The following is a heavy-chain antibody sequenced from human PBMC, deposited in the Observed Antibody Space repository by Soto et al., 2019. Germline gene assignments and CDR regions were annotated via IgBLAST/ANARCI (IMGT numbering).Heavy chain of an antibody. J-gene: IGHJ4*02. D-gene: IGHD6-13*01. Sequence: HPGGSLRLSCAASGFTFSSYGMHWVRQAPGKGLEWVAVISYDGSNKYYADSVKGRFTISRDNSKNTLYLQMNSLRAEDTAVYYCAKDREQQPYGYWGQGTLVTVSS. CDR2: ISYDGSNK. V-gene: IGHV3-30*18. CDR3: AKDREQQPYGY. CDR1: GFTFSSYG.